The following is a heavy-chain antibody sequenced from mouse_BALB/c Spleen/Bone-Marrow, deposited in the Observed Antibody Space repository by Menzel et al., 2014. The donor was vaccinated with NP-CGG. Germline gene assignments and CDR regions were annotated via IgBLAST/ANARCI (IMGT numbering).Heavy chain of an antibody. J-gene: IGHJ4*01. CDR3: ARTEYYRYDGAMDY. CDR2: ISCYNGAT. D-gene: IGHD2-14*01. Sequence: LVKTGASVKISCKASGYSFTGYYMHWVKQGHGKSLEWIGYISCYNGATSYNQKFKGKATFTVDTSSSTAYMQFNSLTSEDSAVYYCARTEYYRYDGAMDYWGQGTSVTVSS. CDR1: GYSFTGYY. V-gene: IGHV1S34*01.